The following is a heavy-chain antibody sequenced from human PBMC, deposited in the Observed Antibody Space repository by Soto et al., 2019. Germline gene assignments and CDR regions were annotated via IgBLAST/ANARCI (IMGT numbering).Heavy chain of an antibody. CDR3: ARAGGYYDYVWGSYPLNY. CDR1: GGTFSSYA. V-gene: IGHV1-69*01. Sequence: QVQLVQSGAEVQKPGSSVKVSCKASGGTFSSYAISWVRQAPGQGLEWMGGIIPIFGTANYAQKFQGRVTITADESTSTAYMELSSLRSEDTAVYYCARAGGYYDYVWGSYPLNYWGQGTLVTVSS. D-gene: IGHD3-16*02. CDR2: IIPIFGTA. J-gene: IGHJ4*02.